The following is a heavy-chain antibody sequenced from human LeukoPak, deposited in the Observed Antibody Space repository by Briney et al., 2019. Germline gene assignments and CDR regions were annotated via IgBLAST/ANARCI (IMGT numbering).Heavy chain of an antibody. CDR3: AKERGEQWLVRGVFDY. Sequence: GGSLRLSCAASGFTFSSYAMSWVRQAPGKGLEWVSAISGSGGSTYYADSVKGRFTISRDNSKNTLYLQMNSLRAEDTAVYYCAKERGEQWLVRGVFDYWGQGTLVTVSS. CDR2: ISGSGGST. V-gene: IGHV3-23*01. CDR1: GFTFSSYA. D-gene: IGHD6-19*01. J-gene: IGHJ4*02.